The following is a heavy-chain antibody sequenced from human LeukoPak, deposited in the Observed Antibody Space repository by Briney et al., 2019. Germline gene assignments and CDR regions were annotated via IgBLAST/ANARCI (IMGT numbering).Heavy chain of an antibody. D-gene: IGHD3-3*01. V-gene: IGHV3-30*04. CDR3: ARDSGYDFWSGYSTYGMDV. CDR1: GFTFSSYA. CDR2: ISYDGSNK. J-gene: IGHJ6*02. Sequence: GGSLRLSCAASGFTFSSYAMHWVRQAPGKGLEWVAVISYDGSNKYYADSVKGRFTISRDNSKNTLYLQMNSLRAEDTAVYYCARDSGYDFWSGYSTYGMDVWGQGTTVTVSS.